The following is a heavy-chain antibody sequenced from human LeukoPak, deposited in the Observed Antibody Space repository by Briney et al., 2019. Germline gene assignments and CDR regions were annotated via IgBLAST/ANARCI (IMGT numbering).Heavy chain of an antibody. CDR2: INSDGSNT. CDR3: ARVGIQRYFDY. Sequence: PGGSLRLSCAASGFTFNIYWIHWVRQAPGTGLVWISRINSDGSNTIYADSVKGRFTISRDNVKNTVYLQMNSLRAEDTAVYYCARVGIQRYFDYWGQGTLVTVSS. J-gene: IGHJ4*02. V-gene: IGHV3-74*01. CDR1: GFTFNIYW. D-gene: IGHD5-18*01.